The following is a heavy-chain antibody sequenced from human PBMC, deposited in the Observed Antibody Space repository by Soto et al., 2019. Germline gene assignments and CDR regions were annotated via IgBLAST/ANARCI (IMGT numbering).Heavy chain of an antibody. D-gene: IGHD5-18*01. J-gene: IGHJ4*02. Sequence: PSETLSLTCTVSGGSISSYYWSWIRQPPGKGLEWIAYIYYDGSTNYNPSLKSRVTISVDTSKNRFSLTLRSVTAADTAMYYCARGSKRGYSYGLDVWGQGTLVTVSS. CDR3: ARGSKRGYSYGLDV. CDR1: GGSISSYY. CDR2: IYYDGST. V-gene: IGHV4-59*01.